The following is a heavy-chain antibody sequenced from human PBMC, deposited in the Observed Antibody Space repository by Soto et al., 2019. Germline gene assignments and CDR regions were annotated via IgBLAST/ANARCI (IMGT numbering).Heavy chain of an antibody. J-gene: IGHJ4*02. CDR2: ISYDGSNK. CDR3: AKGLGATIFSELGG. V-gene: IGHV3-30*18. D-gene: IGHD1-26*01. Sequence: QVQLVESGGGVVQPGRSLRLSCAASGFTFSSYGMHWVRQAPGKGLEWVAVISYDGSNKYYADSVKGRFTISRDNXXNTLYLQMNSLRAEDTAVYYCAKGLGATIFSELGGWGQGTLVTVSS. CDR1: GFTFSSYG.